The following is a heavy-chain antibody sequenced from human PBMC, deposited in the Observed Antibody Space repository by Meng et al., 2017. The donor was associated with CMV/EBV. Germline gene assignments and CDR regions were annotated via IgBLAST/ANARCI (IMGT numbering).Heavy chain of an antibody. CDR2: INHSGST. CDR3: ARGLTTVNTYCFDY. V-gene: IGHV4-34*01. D-gene: IGHD4-17*01. Sequence: SETLSLTCAVYGGSFSGYYWSWIRQPPGKGLEWIGEINHSGSTNYNPSLKSRVTISVDTSKNQFSLKLSSVTAADTAVYYCARGLTTVNTYCFDYWGQGTLVTVSS. CDR1: GGSFSGYY. J-gene: IGHJ4*02.